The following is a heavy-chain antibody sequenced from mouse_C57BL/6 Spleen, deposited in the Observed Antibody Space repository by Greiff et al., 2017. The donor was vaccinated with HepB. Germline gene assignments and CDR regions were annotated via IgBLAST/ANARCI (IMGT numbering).Heavy chain of an antibody. CDR3: GRGALPGYFDY. J-gene: IGHJ2*01. D-gene: IGHD1-2*01. V-gene: IGHV1-11*01. CDR1: GYTFTVYF. CDR2: IYPVSGDT. Sequence: VQLQQSGAELVSPGASVTLSCKASGYTFTVYFMHLLNKRPGQGLEWIGMIYPVSGDTNYNQKFMGKATFSVDRSSSTVYMVLNSLTSEDPAVYYCGRGALPGYFDYWGQGTTLTVSS.